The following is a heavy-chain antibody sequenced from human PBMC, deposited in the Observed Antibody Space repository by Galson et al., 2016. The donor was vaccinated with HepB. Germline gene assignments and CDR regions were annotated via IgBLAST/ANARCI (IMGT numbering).Heavy chain of an antibody. D-gene: IGHD3-10*01. V-gene: IGHV4-34*01. Sequence: ETLSLTCAVSGGSLSDNYWSWIRQPPGEELEWIAEINHSGSTNYNPSLKSRVTMSVDTAKNQVSLKLRSVTAADTAVYYCARCLRGRGGPEGLLDPWGQGILVTVSS. CDR3: ARCLRGRGGPEGLLDP. CDR1: GGSLSDNY. CDR2: INHSGST. J-gene: IGHJ5*02.